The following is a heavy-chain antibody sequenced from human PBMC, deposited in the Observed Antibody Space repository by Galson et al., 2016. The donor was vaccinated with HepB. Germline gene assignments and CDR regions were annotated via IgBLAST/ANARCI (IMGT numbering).Heavy chain of an antibody. J-gene: IGHJ1*01. CDR1: GDSIGSGDYY. CDR2: IYHTGST. V-gene: IGHV4-31*03. CDR3: ATQATFYYESSGHYIPEYFQH. D-gene: IGHD3-22*01. Sequence: TLSLTCSVSGDSIGSGDYYWTWIRHHPGKGLEWIGFIYHTGSTDYNPSLRSRVTISVDTSKNQFSLRLASVTAADTAVYYCATQATFYYESSGHYIPEYFQHWGQGALVTVSS.